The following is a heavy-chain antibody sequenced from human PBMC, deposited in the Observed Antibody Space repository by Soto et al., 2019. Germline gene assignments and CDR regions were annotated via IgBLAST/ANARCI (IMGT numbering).Heavy chain of an antibody. V-gene: IGHV4-4*07. D-gene: IGHD6-19*01. CDR2: IYSSGSP. J-gene: IGHJ4*02. CDR1: GVSISNYY. Sequence: SETLSLTCTVSGVSISNYYWFWIRQPAGKGLEWIGRIYSSGSPDYNPSLKSRVTMSADTSKNQFSLRLHSLTAADTAVYYCAIGSGWQDMDCWGQGTLVTVSS. CDR3: AIGSGWQDMDC.